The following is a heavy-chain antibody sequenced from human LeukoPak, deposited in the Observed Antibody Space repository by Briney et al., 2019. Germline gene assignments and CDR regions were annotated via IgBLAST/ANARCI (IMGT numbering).Heavy chain of an antibody. CDR1: GFAFSSYS. CDR2: IGGSGSHT. CDR3: ARDERSIQFNF. D-gene: IGHD5-24*01. J-gene: IGHJ4*02. V-gene: IGHV3-23*01. Sequence: SCKASGFAFSSYSMNWVRQAPGKGLEWVSGIGGSGSHTYYADSVKGRFTISRDNSKNTMYLHMNSLRAEDTALYFCARDERSIQFNFWGQGTLVTVSS.